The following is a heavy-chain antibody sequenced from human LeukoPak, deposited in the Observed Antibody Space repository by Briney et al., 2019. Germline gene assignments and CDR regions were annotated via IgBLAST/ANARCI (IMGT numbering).Heavy chain of an antibody. J-gene: IGHJ5*02. Sequence: ASVKVSCKASGYTFTSYGISWVRQAPGQGLEWMGWISAYNGNTNYAQKLQGRVTMTRNTSISTAYMELSSLTSEDTAVYYCARDGSGSYYDRGWFDPWGQGTLVTVSS. CDR3: ARDGSGSYYDRGWFDP. CDR1: GYTFTSYG. V-gene: IGHV1-18*01. CDR2: ISAYNGNT. D-gene: IGHD3-10*01.